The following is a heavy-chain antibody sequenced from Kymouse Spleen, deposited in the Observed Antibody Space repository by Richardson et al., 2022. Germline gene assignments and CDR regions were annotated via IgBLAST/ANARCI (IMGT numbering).Heavy chain of an antibody. CDR1: GFTFSSYA. CDR3: AKRRGYGSGSYNYGMDV. Sequence: EVQLVESGGGLVQPGGSLRLSCAASGFTFSSYAMSWVRQAPGKGLEWVSAISGSGGSTYYADSVKGRFTISRDNSKNTLYLQMNSLRAEDTAVYYCAKRRGYGSGSYNYGMDVWGQGTTVTVSS. J-gene: IGHJ6*02. D-gene: IGHD3-10*01. V-gene: IGHV3-23*04. CDR2: ISGSGGST.